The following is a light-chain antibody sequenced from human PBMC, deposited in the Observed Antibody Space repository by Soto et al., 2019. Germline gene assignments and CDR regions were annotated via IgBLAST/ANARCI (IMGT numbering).Light chain of an antibody. CDR2: DVS. CDR3: QQYNTFRT. J-gene: IGKJ1*01. CDR1: QTINNW. Sequence: DIQMTQSPSTLSASVGDRVTITCRASQTINNWLAWYQQKPGKAPKLLIYDVSTLGSGVPSRFSGSGSGTDFTLTISGLQPDDSATYYCQQYNTFRTFGQGTKVEIK. V-gene: IGKV1-5*01.